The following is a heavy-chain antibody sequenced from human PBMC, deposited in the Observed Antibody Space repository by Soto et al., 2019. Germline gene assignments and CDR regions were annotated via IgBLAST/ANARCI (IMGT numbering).Heavy chain of an antibody. Sequence: QVKLVQSGTEVKQPGASMKVSCKASGYSFATSGISWVRQAPGQGLEWMGWISAYNGNTNYDQKLQDRVTMTTDTSTSTAYLELRNLRSDDTAVYYYARAGQYYDSSGYANWGQGTLVTVSS. J-gene: IGHJ4*02. D-gene: IGHD3-22*01. CDR1: GYSFATSG. CDR2: ISAYNGNT. CDR3: ARAGQYYDSSGYAN. V-gene: IGHV1-18*01.